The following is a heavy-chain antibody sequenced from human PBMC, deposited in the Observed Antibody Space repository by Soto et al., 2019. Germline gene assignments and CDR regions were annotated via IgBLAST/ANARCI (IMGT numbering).Heavy chain of an antibody. CDR1: GFTFNSYG. CDR3: AKDSTLVLIAVGDFDP. V-gene: IGHV3-30*18. J-gene: IGHJ5*02. CDR2: ISYNGSNT. Sequence: QVQLVESGGGVVQPGRSLRLSCAASGFTFNSYGMHWVRQAPGKGLEWVAVISYNGSNTHYADSVKGRFTISRDNSKNTVYLQMSSLRAEDTALYFCAKDSTLVLIAVGDFDPWGQGTRVTVSS. D-gene: IGHD2-21*02.